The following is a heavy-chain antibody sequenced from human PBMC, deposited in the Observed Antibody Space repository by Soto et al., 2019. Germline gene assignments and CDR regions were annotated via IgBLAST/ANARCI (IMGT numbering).Heavy chain of an antibody. CDR1: GFTFSTYA. CDR2: ISSSADYT. J-gene: IGHJ4*02. V-gene: IGHV3-23*01. D-gene: IGHD4-4*01. Sequence: GGSLRLSCAASGFTFSTYALTWVRQAPGKGLEWVSAISSSADYTYYADSVKGRFTISRDNSKNTLFLQMNSLRAEDTAVYFCAKGGFSNYVRVYFDSWGQGTLVTVSS. CDR3: AKGGFSNYVRVYFDS.